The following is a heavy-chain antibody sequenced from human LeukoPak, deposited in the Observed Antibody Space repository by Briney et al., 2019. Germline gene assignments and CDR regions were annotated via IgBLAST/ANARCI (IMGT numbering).Heavy chain of an antibody. J-gene: IGHJ3*02. CDR3: ARGREYDFWSGYPDAFDI. D-gene: IGHD3-3*01. CDR1: GYTFTSYD. V-gene: IGHV1-8*03. CDR2: MNPNSGNT. Sequence: GASVKVSCKASGYTFTSYDINWVRQATGQGLEWMGWMNPNSGNTGYAQKFQGRVTITRNTSISTAYMELSSLRSEDTAVYYCARGREYDFWSGYPDAFDIWGQGTMVTVSS.